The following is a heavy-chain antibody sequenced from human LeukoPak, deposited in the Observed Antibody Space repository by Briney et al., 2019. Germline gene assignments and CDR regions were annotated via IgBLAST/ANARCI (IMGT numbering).Heavy chain of an antibody. J-gene: IGHJ4*02. Sequence: ASVKVSCKASGYIFSTFGINWVRQAPGQGLEWMGWISAYNGNTNYAQKLQGRVTMTTDTSTSTAYMELRSLISDDTAVYYCARDSSEYSSSWYGYWGQGTLVTVSS. CDR1: GYIFSTFG. D-gene: IGHD6-13*01. CDR2: ISAYNGNT. V-gene: IGHV1-18*01. CDR3: ARDSSEYSSSWYGY.